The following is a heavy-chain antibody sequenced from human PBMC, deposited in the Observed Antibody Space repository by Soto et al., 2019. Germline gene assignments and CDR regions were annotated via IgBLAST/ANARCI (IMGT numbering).Heavy chain of an antibody. Sequence: PSQTLSLTCAISGYRVSSKSAAWNWIRQSPSRGLEWLGRTYYRSKWFNDYAVSMKGRITINPDTSKNQFSLQLNSVTPDDTAVYYCVRLVGGAADYWGQGTLVTVSA. CDR2: TYYRSKWFN. D-gene: IGHD1-26*01. CDR3: VRLVGGAADY. V-gene: IGHV6-1*01. CDR1: GYRVSSKSAA. J-gene: IGHJ4*02.